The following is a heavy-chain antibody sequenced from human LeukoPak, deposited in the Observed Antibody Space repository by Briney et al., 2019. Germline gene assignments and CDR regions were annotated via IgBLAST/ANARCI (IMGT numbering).Heavy chain of an antibody. V-gene: IGHV3-74*01. CDR1: GFTFSSYW. CDR3: ARAEYCSSTSCSFVGY. J-gene: IGHJ4*02. D-gene: IGHD2-2*01. Sequence: GGSLRLSCAASGFTFSSYWMHWVRQAPGKELVWVSRINSDGSSTSYADSVKGRFTISRDNAKNTLYLQMNSLRAEDTAVYYCARAEYCSSTSCSFVGYWGQGTLVTVSS. CDR2: INSDGSST.